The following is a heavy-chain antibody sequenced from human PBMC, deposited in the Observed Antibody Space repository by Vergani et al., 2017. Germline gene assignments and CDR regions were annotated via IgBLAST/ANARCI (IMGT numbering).Heavy chain of an antibody. CDR2: IYPGDSDT. Sequence: VQLVQSGAEVKKPGASVKVSCKASGYTFTGYWIGWVRQMPGKGLEWMGIIYPGDSDTRYSPSFQGQVTISADKSISTAYLQWSSLKASDTAMYYCARSITIFGVVTSFDYWGQGTLVTVSS. CDR3: ARSITIFGVVTSFDY. V-gene: IGHV5-51*01. D-gene: IGHD3-3*01. CDR1: GYTFTGYW. J-gene: IGHJ4*02.